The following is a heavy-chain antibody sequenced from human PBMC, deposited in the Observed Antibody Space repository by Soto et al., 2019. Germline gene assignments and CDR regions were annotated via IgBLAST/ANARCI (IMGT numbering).Heavy chain of an antibody. CDR3: AKDVTSYGPSGYSSSWYGWFDP. CDR2: ASARNTNT. V-gene: IGHV3-23*01. Sequence: VQLLESGGGLVQPGGSLRLSCATSGFTFTSHVISWVRQAPGKGLEWVSAASARNTNTYYADSERGRFTISRDNSKSTVYLQLDSLRVEDTALYHCAKDVTSYGPSGYSSSWYGWFDPWGQGTLVVVSS. CDR1: GFTFTSHV. D-gene: IGHD6-13*01. J-gene: IGHJ5*02.